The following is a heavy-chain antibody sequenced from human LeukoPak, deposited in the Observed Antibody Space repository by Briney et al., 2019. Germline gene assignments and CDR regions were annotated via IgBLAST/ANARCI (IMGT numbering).Heavy chain of an antibody. CDR2: IYYSGST. CDR3: ARISYYGSGVLDYYYMDV. Sequence: PSETLSLTCTVSGDSISSYYCSWIRQPPGKGLEWIGYIYYSGSTNYNPSLKSRVTISVDTSKNQFSLKLSSVTAADTAVYYCARISYYGSGVLDYYYMDVWGKGTTVTVSS. J-gene: IGHJ6*03. CDR1: GDSISSYY. V-gene: IGHV4-59*01. D-gene: IGHD3-10*01.